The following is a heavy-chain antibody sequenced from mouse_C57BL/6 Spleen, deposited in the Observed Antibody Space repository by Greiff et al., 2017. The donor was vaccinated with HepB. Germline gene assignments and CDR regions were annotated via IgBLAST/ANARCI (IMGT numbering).Heavy chain of an antibody. D-gene: IGHD1-1*01. CDR2: INPYNGGT. CDR3: ARLHYYGSSYDRYFDV. J-gene: IGHJ1*03. V-gene: IGHV1-19*01. CDR1: GYTFTDYY. Sequence: VQLKESGPVLVKPGASVKMSCKASGYTFTDYYMNWVKQSHGKSLEWIGVINPYNGGTSYNQKFKGKATLTVDKSSSTAYMELNSLTSEDSAVYYCARLHYYGSSYDRYFDVWGTGTTVTVSS.